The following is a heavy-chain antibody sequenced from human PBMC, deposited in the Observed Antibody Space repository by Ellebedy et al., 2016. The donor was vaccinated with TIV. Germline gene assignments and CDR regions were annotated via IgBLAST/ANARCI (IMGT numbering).Heavy chain of an antibody. CDR2: IYYSGST. J-gene: IGHJ4*02. Sequence: MPSETLSLTCTVSGGSISSYYWSWIRQPPGKGLEWIGRIYYSGSTNYNPSLKSRVTISVDTSKNQFSLKVKYVTAADTAVYYCAGAPNKDFFDYWGQGTLVTVSS. V-gene: IGHV4-59*01. D-gene: IGHD1/OR15-1a*01. CDR1: GGSISSYY. CDR3: AGAPNKDFFDY.